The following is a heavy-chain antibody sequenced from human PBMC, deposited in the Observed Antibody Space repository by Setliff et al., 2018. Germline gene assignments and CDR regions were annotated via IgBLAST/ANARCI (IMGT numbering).Heavy chain of an antibody. Sequence: PSETLSLTCAVYGGSFSGYYWSWIRQPPGKGLEWIGEINHSGSTNYNQSLKSRVTLSVDTSKNQFSLKLTSVTAADTAVYYCVRLFHPDRSAETRRAGPGRFDPWGQGTLVTVSS. V-gene: IGHV4-34*01. CDR2: INHSGST. D-gene: IGHD6-6*01. CDR3: VRLFHPDRSAETRRAGPGRFDP. J-gene: IGHJ5*02. CDR1: GGSFSGYY.